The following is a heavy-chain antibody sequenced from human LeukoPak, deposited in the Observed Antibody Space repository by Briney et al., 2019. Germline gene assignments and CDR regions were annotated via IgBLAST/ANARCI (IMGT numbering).Heavy chain of an antibody. CDR1: GGSISSGGYY. CDR3: ARVALNGDYLPDAFDI. V-gene: IGHV4-31*03. Sequence: PSETLSLTCTVSGGSISSGGYYWSWIRQHPGKGLEWIGYIYYSGSTYYNPSLKSRVTISVDTSKNQFSLKLSSVTAADTAVYYCARVALNGDYLPDAFDIWGQGTMVTVSS. CDR2: IYYSGST. D-gene: IGHD4-17*01. J-gene: IGHJ3*02.